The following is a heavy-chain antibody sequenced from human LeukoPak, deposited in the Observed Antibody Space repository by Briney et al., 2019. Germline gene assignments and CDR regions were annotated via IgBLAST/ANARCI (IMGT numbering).Heavy chain of an antibody. V-gene: IGHV4-39*01. Sequence: PSETLSLTCTVSGGSISSSSYYWGWIRQPPGKGLEWIGSIYYSGSTYYNPSLKSRVTISVDTSKNQFSLKLSSVTAADTAVYYCASTYDILTGYGTSYYYGMDVWGQGTTVTVSS. CDR1: GGSISSSSYY. J-gene: IGHJ6*02. CDR3: ASTYDILTGYGTSYYYGMDV. CDR2: IYYSGST. D-gene: IGHD3-9*01.